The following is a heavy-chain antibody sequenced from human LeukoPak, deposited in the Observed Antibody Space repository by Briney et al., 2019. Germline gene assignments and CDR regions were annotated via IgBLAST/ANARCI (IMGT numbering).Heavy chain of an antibody. D-gene: IGHD6-13*01. Sequence: SETLSLTCTVSGGSISSGDYYWSWIRPPPGKGLEWIGYIYYRGSTNYNPSLKSRVTISVDTSKNQFSLKLSSVTAADTAVYYCARGPYSSSWYRQFDYWGQGTLVTVSS. CDR1: GGSISSGDYY. CDR3: ARGPYSSSWYRQFDY. J-gene: IGHJ4*02. CDR2: IYYRGST. V-gene: IGHV4-61*08.